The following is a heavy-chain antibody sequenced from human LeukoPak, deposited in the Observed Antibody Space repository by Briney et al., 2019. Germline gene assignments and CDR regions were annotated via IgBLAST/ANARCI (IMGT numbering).Heavy chain of an antibody. Sequence: PGGSLRLSCAASGFTFSSYGMHWVRQAPGKGLEWVAVISYDGSNKYYADPVKGRFTISRDNSKNTLYLQMNSLRAEDTAVYYCARQYSSGWYSADYWGQGTMVTASS. CDR1: GFTFSSYG. J-gene: IGHJ4*02. D-gene: IGHD6-19*01. CDR2: ISYDGSNK. CDR3: ARQYSSGWYSADY. V-gene: IGHV3-30*03.